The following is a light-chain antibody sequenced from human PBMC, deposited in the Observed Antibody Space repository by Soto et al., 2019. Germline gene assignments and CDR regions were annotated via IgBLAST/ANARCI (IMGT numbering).Light chain of an antibody. J-gene: IGLJ1*01. CDR2: EVS. V-gene: IGLV2-14*01. CDR3: NSYRHSTTLV. CDR1: SNDGGGYNS. Sequence: QSALTQPASVSGSPGQSITISCTGTSNDGGGYNSVSWFQQHPSKAPKLIIYEVSHRPSGVSIRFSGSKSGNTASLTISGLQAEDEADYYCNSYRHSTTLVFGTGTKATVL.